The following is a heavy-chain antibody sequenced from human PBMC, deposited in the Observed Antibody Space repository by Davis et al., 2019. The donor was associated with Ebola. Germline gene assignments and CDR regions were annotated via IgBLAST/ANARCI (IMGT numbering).Heavy chain of an antibody. V-gene: IGHV1-69*04. CDR2: IIPILGIA. J-gene: IGHJ4*02. D-gene: IGHD3-16*02. CDR3: ARGLRLGELSLDY. Sequence: SVTVSCKASGGTFSSYAISWVRQAPGQGLEWMGRIIPILGIANYAQKFQGRVTITADKSTSTAYMELSSLRSEDTAVYYCARGLRLGELSLDYWGQGTLVTVSS. CDR1: GGTFSSYA.